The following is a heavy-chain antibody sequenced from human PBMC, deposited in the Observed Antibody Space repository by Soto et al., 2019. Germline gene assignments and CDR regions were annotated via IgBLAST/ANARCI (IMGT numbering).Heavy chain of an antibody. V-gene: IGHV3-74*01. J-gene: IGHJ4*02. CDR3: ARTTGGTGYRVFDY. Sequence: EVQLVESGGGLVQPGGSLRLSCAASGFTLSSYWMHWVRHAPGKGLVWVSRINSDGSTSTYADSVKGRFTISRDNARNTLYLQMNSLRAEDTAIYYCARTTGGTGYRVFDYWGRGTLVTVSS. CDR1: GFTLSSYW. CDR2: INSDGSTS. D-gene: IGHD3-9*01.